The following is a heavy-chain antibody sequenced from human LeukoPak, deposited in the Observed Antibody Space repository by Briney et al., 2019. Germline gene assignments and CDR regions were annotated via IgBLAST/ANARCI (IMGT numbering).Heavy chain of an antibody. V-gene: IGHV3-49*03. J-gene: IGHJ4*02. D-gene: IGHD3-10*01. CDR1: GFTFGDYA. CDR2: ITSKPYGGTT. CDR3: TSETFYYGSGSQEVDY. Sequence: GGSLRLSCTASGFTFGDYAMSWFRQAPGKGLEWVGFITSKPYGGTTEYAASVKGRFTISRDDSKSIAYLQMNSLKTEDTAVYYCTSETFYYGSGSQEVDYWGQGTLVTVSS.